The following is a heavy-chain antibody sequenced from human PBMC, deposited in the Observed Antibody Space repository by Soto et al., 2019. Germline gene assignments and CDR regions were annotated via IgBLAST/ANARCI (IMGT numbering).Heavy chain of an antibody. CDR1: GYTFTGYY. Sequence: GASVKVSCKASGYTFTGYYMHWVRQAPGQGLEWMGWINPNSGGTNYAQKFQGWVTMTRDTSISTAYMELSRLRSDDTAVYYCARVSQKYSSSWDPYDYWGQGALVTVSS. D-gene: IGHD6-13*01. CDR2: INPNSGGT. V-gene: IGHV1-2*04. CDR3: ARVSQKYSSSWDPYDY. J-gene: IGHJ4*02.